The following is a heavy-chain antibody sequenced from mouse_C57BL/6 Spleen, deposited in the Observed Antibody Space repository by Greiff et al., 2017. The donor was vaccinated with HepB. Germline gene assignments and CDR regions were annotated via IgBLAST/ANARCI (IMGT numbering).Heavy chain of an antibody. Sequence: VKLMESGPELVKPGASVKISCKASGYAFSSSWMNWVKQRPGKGLEWIGRIYPGDGDTNYNGKFKGKATLTADKSSSTAYMQLSSLTSEDSAVYFCAIYYGTLFDYWGQGTTLTVSS. V-gene: IGHV1-82*01. CDR2: IYPGDGDT. CDR1: GYAFSSSW. D-gene: IGHD2-1*01. J-gene: IGHJ2*01. CDR3: AIYYGTLFDY.